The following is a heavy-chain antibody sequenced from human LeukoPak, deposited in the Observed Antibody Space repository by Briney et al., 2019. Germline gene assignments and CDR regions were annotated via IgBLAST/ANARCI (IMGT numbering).Heavy chain of an antibody. J-gene: IGHJ6*03. CDR2: ISGSGGST. D-gene: IGHD6-19*01. Sequence: GGSLRLSCAASGFTFSSYAMSWVRQAPGKGLEWVSAISGSGGSTYYADSVKGRFTISRDNSKNTLYLQMNSLRAEDTAVYYCAKHIAVAGNYYYYYMDVWGKGTTVTVSS. CDR1: GFTFSSYA. V-gene: IGHV3-23*01. CDR3: AKHIAVAGNYYYYYMDV.